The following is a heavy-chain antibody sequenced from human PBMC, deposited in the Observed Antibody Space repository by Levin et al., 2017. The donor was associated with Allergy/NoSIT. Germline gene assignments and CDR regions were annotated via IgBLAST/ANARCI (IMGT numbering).Heavy chain of an antibody. CDR3: AKVWAGSTGYYFDF. Sequence: GGSLRLSCAASGFTFSSYAMSWVRQAPGKGLEWVSAISGGGVNIYYTDSVKGRFTISRDNSKNTLYLQVNGLRAEDTAVYYCAKVWAGSTGYYFDFWGQGTLVTVSS. D-gene: IGHD3-22*01. CDR2: ISGGGVNI. CDR1: GFTFSSYA. J-gene: IGHJ4*02. V-gene: IGHV3-23*01.